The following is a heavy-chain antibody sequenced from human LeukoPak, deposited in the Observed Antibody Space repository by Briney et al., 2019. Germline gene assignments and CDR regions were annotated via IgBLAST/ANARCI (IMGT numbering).Heavy chain of an antibody. CDR2: VYYDGST. Sequence: SETLSLTCTVSSGSIYSTTFYWGWIRQPPGKGLEWIGSVYYDGSTYHNPSLKSRVTISVDTSNNQFSLKLTSVTAADTAVYFCARRSDSGSDDGEDYFDYWGQGTLVTVSS. V-gene: IGHV4-39*01. D-gene: IGHD1-26*01. CDR1: SGSIYSTTFY. J-gene: IGHJ4*02. CDR3: ARRSDSGSDDGEDYFDY.